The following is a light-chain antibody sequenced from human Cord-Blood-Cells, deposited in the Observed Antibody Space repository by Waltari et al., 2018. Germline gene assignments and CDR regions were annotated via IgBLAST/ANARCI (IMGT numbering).Light chain of an antibody. V-gene: IGKV1-27*01. CDR1: QCISNY. Sequence: DIQMTQSPSSLSASVGDRVTITCRASQCISNYLAWYQHKPGKVTKLLIYSASTLQSGVPSRFSGSGSGTDFTLTISSLQPEDVATCYCQKYNSAPRTFGQGTKVEIK. J-gene: IGKJ1*01. CDR2: SAS. CDR3: QKYNSAPRT.